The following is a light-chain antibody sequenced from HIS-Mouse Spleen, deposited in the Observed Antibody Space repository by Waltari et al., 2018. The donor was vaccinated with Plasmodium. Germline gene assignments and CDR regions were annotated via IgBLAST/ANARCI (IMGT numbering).Light chain of an antibody. CDR2: KDS. J-gene: IGLJ3*02. V-gene: IGLV3-25*03. CDR3: QSADSSGTPNWV. CDR1: ALPKQY. Sequence: SYELTQPPSVSVSPGQTARIPCPGDALPKQYAYWYQPKPGQDPGLVIYKDSERPSGIPERFSGSSSGTTVTLTISGVQAEDEADYYCQSADSSGTPNWVFGGGTKLTVL.